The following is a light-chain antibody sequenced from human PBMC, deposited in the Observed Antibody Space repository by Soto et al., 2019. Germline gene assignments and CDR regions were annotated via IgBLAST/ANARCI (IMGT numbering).Light chain of an antibody. J-gene: IGKJ5*01. CDR1: QSVSSN. CDR2: GAS. CDR3: QQHGSSPIT. V-gene: IGKV3-20*01. Sequence: EIVMTQSPATLSVSPGERLTLSCRASQSVSSNLAWYQQQPGQTPRLLVYGASNRATGIPDRFSGSGSGTDFTLTISRLEPEDFAVYYCQQHGSSPITFGQGTRLEIK.